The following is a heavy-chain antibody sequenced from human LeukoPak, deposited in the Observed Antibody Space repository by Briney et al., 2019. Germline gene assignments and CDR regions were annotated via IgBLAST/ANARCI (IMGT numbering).Heavy chain of an antibody. V-gene: IGHV3-30*02. CDR3: AKGHDFWSGYHKDYFDY. D-gene: IGHD3-3*01. CDR1: GFTFSSYG. Sequence: GGSLRLSCAASGFTFSSYGMHWVRQAPGKGLEWVAFIRYDGSNKYYADSVKGRFTISRDNSKNTLYLQMNSLRAEDTAVYYCAKGHDFWSGYHKDYFDYWGQGTLVTVSS. J-gene: IGHJ4*02. CDR2: IRYDGSNK.